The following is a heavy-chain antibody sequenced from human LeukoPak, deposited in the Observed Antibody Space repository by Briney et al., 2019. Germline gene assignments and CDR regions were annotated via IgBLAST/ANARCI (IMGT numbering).Heavy chain of an antibody. D-gene: IGHD3-10*01. CDR3: AKAGSGYYYYYYMDV. CDR1: GFTFSAYT. CDR2: ISYDGSNK. V-gene: IGHV3-30*18. Sequence: GGSLRLSCAASGFTFSAYTMNWVRQAPGKGLEWVAVISYDGSNKYYADSVKGRFTISRDNSKNTLYLQMNSLRAEDTAVYYCAKAGSGYYYYYYMDVWGKGTTVTVSS. J-gene: IGHJ6*03.